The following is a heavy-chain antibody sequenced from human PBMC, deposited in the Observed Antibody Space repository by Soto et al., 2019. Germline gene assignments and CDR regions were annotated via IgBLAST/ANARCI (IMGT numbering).Heavy chain of an antibody. CDR3: ARGIWTMAGGAYYFDY. CDR2: INAGNGNT. D-gene: IGHD3-10*02. CDR1: GYIFSNYA. Sequence: ASVKVSCKASGYIFSNYAMQWVRLAPGQTLEWMGWINAGNGNTRYSQKFQGRVTITRDTTASTAYMELSSLGSEDTAVYYCARGIWTMAGGAYYFDYGGQGTLVTVS. J-gene: IGHJ4*02. V-gene: IGHV1-3*01.